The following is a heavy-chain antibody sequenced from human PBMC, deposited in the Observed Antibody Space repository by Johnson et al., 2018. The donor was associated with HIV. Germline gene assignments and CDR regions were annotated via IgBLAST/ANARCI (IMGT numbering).Heavy chain of an antibody. D-gene: IGHD1-26*01. Sequence: QVQLVESGGGVVQPGRSLRLSCAASGFTFSSYGMHWVRQAPGKGLEWVAVISYDGSNKYYADSVKGRFTISRENSKNMLYRQMNSLRAEDTAVYYCAKDSDKWAISGDDAFDIWGQGTMVTVSS. J-gene: IGHJ3*02. CDR2: ISYDGSNK. CDR3: AKDSDKWAISGDDAFDI. V-gene: IGHV3-30*18. CDR1: GFTFSSYG.